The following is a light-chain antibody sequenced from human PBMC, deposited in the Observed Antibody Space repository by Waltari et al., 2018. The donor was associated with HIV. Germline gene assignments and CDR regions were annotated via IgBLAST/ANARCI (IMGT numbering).Light chain of an antibody. CDR1: SSNIGAGYD. V-gene: IGLV1-40*01. CDR2: GNS. CDR3: QSYDSSLSVVV. Sequence: QSVLTQPPSVSGAPGPRVTISCTGSSSNIGAGYDVHWYQQLPGTAPKLLIYGNSNRPAGGPDRFSGSKSGTSASLAITGLQAEDEADYYCQSYDSSLSVVVFGGGTKLTVL. J-gene: IGLJ2*01.